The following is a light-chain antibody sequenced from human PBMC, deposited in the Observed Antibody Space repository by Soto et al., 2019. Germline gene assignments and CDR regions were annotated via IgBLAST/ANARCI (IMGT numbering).Light chain of an antibody. CDR1: QSVSSSS. Sequence: EIVLTQSPGTLSLSPGERATLSCRASQSVSSSSLAWYRQRPGQAPSLLIYGASRRATGIPDRFSGSGSGTDFTLIISRLEPEGVAVYYCQQYGRSPPITFGQGTRLDIK. V-gene: IGKV3-20*01. CDR3: QQYGRSPPIT. J-gene: IGKJ5*01. CDR2: GAS.